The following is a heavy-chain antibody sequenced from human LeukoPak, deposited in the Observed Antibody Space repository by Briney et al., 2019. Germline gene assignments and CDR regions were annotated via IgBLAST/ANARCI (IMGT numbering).Heavy chain of an antibody. V-gene: IGHV3-23*01. D-gene: IGHD6-19*01. CDR1: GFTFSSYA. CDR2: ISGSGGST. J-gene: IGHJ4*02. CDR3: VLFSGFGWYQDYFDY. Sequence: GGSLRLSCAASGFTFSSYAMSWVRQAPGKGLEWVSAISGSGGSTYYADSVKGRFTISRDNSKNTLYLQMNSLRAEDTAVYYCVLFSGFGWYQDYFDYWGQGTLVTVSS.